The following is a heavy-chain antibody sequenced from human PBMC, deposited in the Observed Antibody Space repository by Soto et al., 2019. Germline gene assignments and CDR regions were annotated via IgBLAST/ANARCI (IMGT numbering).Heavy chain of an antibody. CDR3: TIFFDVGDCYSCYFDY. CDR2: IRSKAYGGTT. V-gene: IGHV3-49*03. J-gene: IGHJ4*02. CDR1: GFTFGDYA. D-gene: IGHD2-21*02. Sequence: GGSLRLSCTASGFTFGDYAMSWFRQAPGKGLEWVGFIRSKAYGGTTEYAASVKGRFTISRDDSKSIAYLQMNSLKTEDTAVYYCTIFFDVGDCYSCYFDYWGQGTLVTVSS.